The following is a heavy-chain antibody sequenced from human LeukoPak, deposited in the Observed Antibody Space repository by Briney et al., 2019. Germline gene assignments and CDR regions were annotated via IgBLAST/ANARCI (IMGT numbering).Heavy chain of an antibody. V-gene: IGHV3-7*01. CDR1: GFTFSTFW. CDR3: ARVTGSESYLDY. J-gene: IGHJ4*02. D-gene: IGHD3-10*01. Sequence: GGSLRLSCAASGFTFSTFWMSWVRQAPGKGLEWVANVKQDGSEKYYVDSLKGRFTISRDNAKNSLYLQMSGLRAEDTAVYYCARVTGSESYLDYWGQGTLVTVSS. CDR2: VKQDGSEK.